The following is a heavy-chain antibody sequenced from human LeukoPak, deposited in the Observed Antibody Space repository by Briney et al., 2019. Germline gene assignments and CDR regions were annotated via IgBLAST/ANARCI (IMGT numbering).Heavy chain of an antibody. CDR3: ARGGSGLIDY. V-gene: IGHV3-74*01. CDR2: INRDESSR. CDR1: GFTFSSYW. J-gene: IGHJ4*02. D-gene: IGHD3-16*01. Sequence: GGSLTLFCAASGFTFSSYWMLWLRQVPGKGLVGVSCINRDESSRVYRDSVKGRFTISRDNAKNTLYLQMNSLRAEDTAVYYCARGGSGLIDYWGQGTLVTVSS.